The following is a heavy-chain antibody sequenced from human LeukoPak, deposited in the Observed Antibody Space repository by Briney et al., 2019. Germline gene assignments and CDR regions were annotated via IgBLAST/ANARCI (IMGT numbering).Heavy chain of an antibody. V-gene: IGHV3-23*01. J-gene: IGHJ4*02. CDR3: AGDSSGWYLGDY. Sequence: PGGSLRLSCAASGFTFSSYAMSWVRQAPGKGLEWVSGISGSGGGTYYADSVKGRFTISRDNSKNTLYLQMNSLRAEDTAVYYCAGDSSGWYLGDYWGQGTLVTVSS. D-gene: IGHD6-19*01. CDR1: GFTFSSYA. CDR2: ISGSGGGT.